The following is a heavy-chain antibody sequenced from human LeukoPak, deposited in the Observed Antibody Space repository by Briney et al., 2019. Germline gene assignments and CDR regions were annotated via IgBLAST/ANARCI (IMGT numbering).Heavy chain of an antibody. V-gene: IGHV4-34*01. CDR1: GGSFSGYY. CDR2: INHSGST. CDR3: ARQTSYGDYVGYFDY. J-gene: IGHJ4*02. Sequence: SETLSLTCAVYGGSFSGYYWSWIRQPPGKGLEWIGEINHSGSTNYNPSLKSRVTISVDTSKNQFSLKLSSVTAADTAVYYCARQTSYGDYVGYFDYWGQGTLVTVSS. D-gene: IGHD4-17*01.